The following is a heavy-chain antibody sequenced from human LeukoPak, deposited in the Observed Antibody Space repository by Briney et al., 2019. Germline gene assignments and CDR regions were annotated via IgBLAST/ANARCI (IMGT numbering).Heavy chain of an antibody. CDR3: ARVGCTGGSCLPYHYYGMDV. D-gene: IGHD2-15*01. CDR1: GFTFNNYA. Sequence: GGSLRLSCAASGFTFNNYAMSWVRQAPGKGLEWVSAISGSGGSTYYADSVKGRFTLSRDNSKNTLYLQMNSLRAEDTAVYYCARVGCTGGSCLPYHYYGMDVWGQGTTVTVSS. J-gene: IGHJ6*02. V-gene: IGHV3-23*01. CDR2: ISGSGGST.